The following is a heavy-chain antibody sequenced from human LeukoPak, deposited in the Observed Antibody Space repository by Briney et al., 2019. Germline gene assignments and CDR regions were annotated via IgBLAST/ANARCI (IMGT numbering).Heavy chain of an antibody. J-gene: IGHJ4*02. V-gene: IGHV4-34*01. CDR3: ARHSSGWFKSQFDY. CDR1: GGSFSGYY. D-gene: IGHD6-19*01. CDR2: INHSGST. Sequence: SETLSLTCAVYGGSFSGYYWSWIRQPPGKGLEWIGEINHSGSTNYNPSLKSRVTISVDTSKNQFSLKLSSVTAADTAAYYCARHSSGWFKSQFDYWGQGTLVTVSS.